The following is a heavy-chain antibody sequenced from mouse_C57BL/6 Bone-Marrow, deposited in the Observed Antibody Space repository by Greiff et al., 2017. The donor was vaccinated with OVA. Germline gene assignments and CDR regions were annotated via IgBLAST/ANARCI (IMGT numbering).Heavy chain of an antibody. J-gene: IGHJ2*01. Sequence: EVKLMESGGGLVKPGGSLKLSCAASGFTFSDYGMHWVRQAPETGLEWVAYISSGSSTLYYADTVKGRFTISRDTAKNTLFLQMTSLRSEDTAMYYCARGVNYFDYWGQGTTLTVAS. CDR2: ISSGSSTL. CDR1: GFTFSDYG. V-gene: IGHV5-17*01. CDR3: ARGVNYFDY.